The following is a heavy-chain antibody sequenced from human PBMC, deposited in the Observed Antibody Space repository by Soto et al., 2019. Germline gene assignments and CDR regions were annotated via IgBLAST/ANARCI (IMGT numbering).Heavy chain of an antibody. V-gene: IGHV4-39*01. CDR2: IYYSGRT. J-gene: IGHJ4*02. CDR3: ARQRTTVVTQAYFDH. D-gene: IGHD2-21*02. CDR1: GESISSSSYY. Sequence: SETLSLTCIVSGESISSSSYYWGWIRQPPGKGLEWIGSIYYSGRTYYNPSFKSRATISIDTSKNQFSLKLSSVTATDTAVYYCARQRTTVVTQAYFDHWGQGALVTVSS.